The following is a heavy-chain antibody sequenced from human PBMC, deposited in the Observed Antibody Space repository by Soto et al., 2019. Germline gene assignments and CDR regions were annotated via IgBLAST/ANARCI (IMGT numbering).Heavy chain of an antibody. CDR1: RFSFSSYW. J-gene: IGHJ3*02. CDR2: IKQDGSEK. D-gene: IGHD2-15*01. V-gene: IGHV3-7*01. Sequence: GGSLRLSCAASRFSFSSYWMSWVRQAPGKGLEWVANIKQDGSEKYYVDSVKGRFTISRDNAKNSVYLQMNGLRAEDTAVYYCGRVYCSGGSCYSGLDAFDIWGQGTMVTVSS. CDR3: GRVYCSGGSCYSGLDAFDI.